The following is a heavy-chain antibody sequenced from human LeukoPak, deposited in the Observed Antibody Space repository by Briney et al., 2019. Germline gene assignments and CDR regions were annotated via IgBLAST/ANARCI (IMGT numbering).Heavy chain of an antibody. CDR2: IYTGGSP. CDR1: GFTVTSNY. J-gene: IGHJ4*02. V-gene: IGHV3-53*01. CDR3: ARGAATGPTLGLDY. Sequence: PGGSLRLSCVASGFTVTSNYVTWVRQAPGKGLEWVSVIYTGGSPYYADSVKGRFAISRDISKNTVYLQMYSLRAEDTAVYYCARGAATGPTLGLDYWGQGTRVTVSS. D-gene: IGHD6-25*01.